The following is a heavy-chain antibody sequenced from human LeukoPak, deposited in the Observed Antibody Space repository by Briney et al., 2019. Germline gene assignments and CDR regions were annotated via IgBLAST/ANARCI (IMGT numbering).Heavy chain of an antibody. V-gene: IGHV3-23*01. J-gene: IGHJ4*02. CDR1: GFTFISYA. CDR2: SGIAGKT. Sequence: PGGSLRLSCAASGFTFISYAMSWVRQAPGKGLEWVSASGIAGKTYYADSVKGRFTISRDNSKNTLYLQVDSLRPEDTAIYYCAKRTTGLFGVFDYWGQGTLVAVSS. D-gene: IGHD1-14*01. CDR3: AKRTTGLFGVFDY.